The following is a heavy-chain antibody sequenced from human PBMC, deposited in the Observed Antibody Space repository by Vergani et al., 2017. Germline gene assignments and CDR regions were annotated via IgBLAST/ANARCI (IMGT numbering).Heavy chain of an antibody. V-gene: IGHV3-21*01. J-gene: IGHJ4*02. CDR1: GFTFSSYS. Sequence: EVQLVESGGGLVKPGGSLRLSCAASGFTFSSYSMNWVRQAPGKGLEWVSSISSSSSYIYYADSVKGRFTISRDNAKNSLYLQMNSLRAEDTAVYYCARGLDIVVVPAADFDYWGQGTLVTVSS. CDR2: ISSSSSYI. D-gene: IGHD2-2*01. CDR3: ARGLDIVVVPAADFDY.